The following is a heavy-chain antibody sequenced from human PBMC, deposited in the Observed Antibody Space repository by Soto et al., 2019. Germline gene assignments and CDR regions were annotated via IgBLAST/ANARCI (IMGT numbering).Heavy chain of an antibody. CDR3: VKDFGYYYDYAFDV. J-gene: IGHJ3*01. V-gene: IGHV3-9*01. CDR2: ICWNSAII. Sequence: EVQLEESGGGLVQAGRSLRLSCAASRFTFDDYALHWVRQAPGKGLEWVSGICWNSAIISYADSVKGRFTITRDNAKKYVYLQMDSLSPEDTALYYCVKDFGYYYDYAFDVWGQGTMVTLSP. CDR1: RFTFDDYA. D-gene: IGHD3-22*01.